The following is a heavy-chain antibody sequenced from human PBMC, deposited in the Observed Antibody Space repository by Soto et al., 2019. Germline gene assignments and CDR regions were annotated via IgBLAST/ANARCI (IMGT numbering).Heavy chain of an antibody. CDR3: ARQVSSAWPPYYYDMDV. CDR2: IHYSGST. D-gene: IGHD6-25*01. V-gene: IGHV4-59*08. J-gene: IGHJ6*02. Sequence: PSETLSLTCAVYGGSFSGYYWSWIRQPPGKGLEWIGHIHYSGSTNYNPSLKSRVTISVDTSKNQVSLKLSSVTAADTAMYFCARQVSSAWPPYYYDMDVWGQGTTVTVSS. CDR1: GGSFSGYY.